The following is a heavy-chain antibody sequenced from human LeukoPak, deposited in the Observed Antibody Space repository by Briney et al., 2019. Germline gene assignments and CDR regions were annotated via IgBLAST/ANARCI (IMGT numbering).Heavy chain of an antibody. CDR3: VKWEGFGHH. V-gene: IGHV3-23*01. D-gene: IGHD3-10*01. Sequence: PGVSLRLSCAASGFSISNNGISWVRQGPGKRLEWVSGISGSGDVAWYADPVKGRFTISRDNSKNTLYLQMSSLRAEDSALHFWVKWEGFGHHWGQGTLVTVSS. CDR1: GFSISNNG. CDR2: ISGSGDVA. J-gene: IGHJ5*02.